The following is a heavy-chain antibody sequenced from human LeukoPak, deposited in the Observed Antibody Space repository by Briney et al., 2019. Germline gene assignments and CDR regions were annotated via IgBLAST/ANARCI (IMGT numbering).Heavy chain of an antibody. CDR3: ARSVWFGDLPNWFDP. J-gene: IGHJ5*02. CDR1: GFTFTAYH. CDR2: INPNSGGT. Sequence: ASVKVSCKASGFTFTAYHMHWVRQAPGQGLEWMGWINPNSGGTNYAQKFQGRVTMTRDTSISTAYMELSRLRSDDTAVYYCARSVWFGDLPNWFDPWGQGTLVTVSS. V-gene: IGHV1-2*02. D-gene: IGHD3-10*01.